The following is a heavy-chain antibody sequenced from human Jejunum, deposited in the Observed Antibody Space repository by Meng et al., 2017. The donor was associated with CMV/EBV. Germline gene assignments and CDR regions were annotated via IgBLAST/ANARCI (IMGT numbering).Heavy chain of an antibody. CDR3: AREVSTETTNWFDY. J-gene: IGHJ4*02. D-gene: IGHD1-14*01. CDR1: GFTFRNYA. V-gene: IGHV3-30-3*01. Sequence: SGFTFRNYAMHWVRQIPGKRLEWVAIISHAGTSQYYADSVMGRFSISRDNSRNTLYLDVNSLRTEDTALYYCAREVSTETTNWFDYLGQGTLVTVSS. CDR2: ISHAGTSQ.